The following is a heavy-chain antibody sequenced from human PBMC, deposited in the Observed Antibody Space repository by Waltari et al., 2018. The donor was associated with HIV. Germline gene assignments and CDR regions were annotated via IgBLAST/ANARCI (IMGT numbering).Heavy chain of an antibody. Sequence: QVQLVQSGAEGKKPAASVKVSCKASGYPFTGSYMHWVRQAPGQGLEWMGWINPNSGGTNYAQKFQGRVTMTRDTSISTAYMELTRLRSDDTAVYYCAREPSLTTAYDYWGQGTLVTVSS. CDR1: GYPFTGSY. CDR3: AREPSLTTAYDY. D-gene: IGHD4-17*01. J-gene: IGHJ4*02. CDR2: INPNSGGT. V-gene: IGHV1-2*02.